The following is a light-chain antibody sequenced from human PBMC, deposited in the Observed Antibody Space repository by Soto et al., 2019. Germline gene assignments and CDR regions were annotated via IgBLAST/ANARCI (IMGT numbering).Light chain of an antibody. CDR3: HQRTNWPIT. CDR2: DTS. CDR1: QGLGTN. Sequence: EIVMTQSPATLSVSPGERATLSCRASQGLGTNLAWYQQRPGQAPRLLIYDTSTRASGVPARFSGSRSGPEFTLTINSLQSEDFAIYYCHQRTNWPITFGQGTRLEI. V-gene: IGKV3-15*01. J-gene: IGKJ5*01.